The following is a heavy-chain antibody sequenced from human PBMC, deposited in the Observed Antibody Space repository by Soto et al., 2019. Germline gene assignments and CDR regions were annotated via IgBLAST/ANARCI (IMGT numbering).Heavy chain of an antibody. D-gene: IGHD3-22*01. V-gene: IGHV2-26*01. CDR1: GFSLSNARMG. CDR3: ARIKRDSSGYYTPGWFAP. Sequence: QVTLKESGPVLVKPTETLTLTCTVSGFSLSNARMGVSWIRQPPGKALEWLAHIFSNDEKSYSTSLKSKLTISNDTSKSQVVLTMTNMDTLDTATYYCARIKRDSSGYYTPGWFAPWGQGTLVTVSS. CDR2: IFSNDEK. J-gene: IGHJ5*02.